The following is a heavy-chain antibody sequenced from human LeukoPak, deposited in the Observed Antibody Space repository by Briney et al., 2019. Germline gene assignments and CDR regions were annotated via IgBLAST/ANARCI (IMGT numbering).Heavy chain of an antibody. V-gene: IGHV4-39*07. Sequence: PSETLSLTCTVSGGSISSSSYYWGWIRQPPGKGLEWIGSIYYSGSTYYNPSLKSRVTISVDTSKNQFSLKLSSVTAADTAVYYCARDAWSGVGLTYYFDYWGQGTLVTVSS. CDR2: IYYSGST. D-gene: IGHD1-26*01. J-gene: IGHJ4*02. CDR1: GGSISSSSYY. CDR3: ARDAWSGVGLTYYFDY.